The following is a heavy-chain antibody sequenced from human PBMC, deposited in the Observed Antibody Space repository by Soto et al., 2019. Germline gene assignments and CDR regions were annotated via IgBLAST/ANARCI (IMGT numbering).Heavy chain of an antibody. CDR3: ARGPYYDFWSGYYPFMDV. V-gene: IGHV3-7*03. D-gene: IGHD3-3*01. CDR1: GFTFSSYW. CDR2: IKQDGSEK. Sequence: EVQLVESGGGLVQPGGSLRLSCAASGFTFSSYWMSWVRQAPGKGLEWVANIKQDGSEKYYVDSVKGRFTISRDNAKNSLYLQMNSLRAEDTAVYYCARGPYYDFWSGYYPFMDVRGQGTTVTVSS. J-gene: IGHJ6*02.